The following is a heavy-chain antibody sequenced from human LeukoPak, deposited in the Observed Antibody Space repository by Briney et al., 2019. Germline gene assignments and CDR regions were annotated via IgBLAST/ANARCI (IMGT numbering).Heavy chain of an antibody. Sequence: GGSLRLSCAVSGYTIRNYWMSWVRQAPGKGLEWVANIKEDGSEKYYVDSVKGRFTISRDNAKKSMYLQMNSLRAEDTAVYYCAELGITMIGGVWGKGTTVTISS. D-gene: IGHD3-10*02. CDR1: GYTIRNYW. CDR2: IKEDGSEK. V-gene: IGHV3-7*01. CDR3: AELGITMIGGV. J-gene: IGHJ6*04.